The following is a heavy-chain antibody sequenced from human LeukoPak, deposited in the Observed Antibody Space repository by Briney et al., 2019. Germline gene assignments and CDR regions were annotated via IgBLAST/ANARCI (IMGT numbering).Heavy chain of an antibody. CDR3: ARESDHSNYPGTFDH. CDR1: GFTFSRYW. V-gene: IGHV3-7*01. D-gene: IGHD4-11*01. Sequence: GGSLRLSCAASGFTFSRYWMSWVRQAPGKRLEWVANIKHDGSEKYYVDSVKGRFTISRDNAKNSLSLQMNSLRVEDTALCYCARESDHSNYPGTFDHWGPGTLVAVSS. CDR2: IKHDGSEK. J-gene: IGHJ4*02.